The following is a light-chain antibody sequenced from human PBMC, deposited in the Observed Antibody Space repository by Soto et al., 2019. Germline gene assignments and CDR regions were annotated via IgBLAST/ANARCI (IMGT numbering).Light chain of an antibody. CDR1: SSDVGGYNY. Sequence: QSALTQPASVSGSPGQSITISCTGTSSDVGGYNYVSWNQQHPGKAPKLMIYEVSNRPSGVSNRFSGSKSGNTASLTISGLQAEDEADYYCSSYTSSSTWGFGGGTKLTVL. J-gene: IGLJ2*01. V-gene: IGLV2-14*01. CDR2: EVS. CDR3: SSYTSSSTWG.